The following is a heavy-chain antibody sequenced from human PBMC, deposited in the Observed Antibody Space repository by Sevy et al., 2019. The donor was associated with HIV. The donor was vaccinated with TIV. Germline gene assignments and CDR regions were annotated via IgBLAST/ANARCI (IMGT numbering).Heavy chain of an antibody. CDR1: GFTFSSYG. CDR3: AKDSNLHYDFWSGFDYGLFMDV. CDR2: ISYDGSNK. J-gene: IGHJ6*02. Sequence: GGSLRLSCAASGFTFSSYGMHWVRQAPGKGLEWVAVISYDGSNKYYAYSVKGRFTISRDNSKNTLYLQMNSLRAEDTAVYYCAKDSNLHYDFWSGFDYGLFMDVWGQGTTVTVSS. V-gene: IGHV3-30*18. D-gene: IGHD3-3*01.